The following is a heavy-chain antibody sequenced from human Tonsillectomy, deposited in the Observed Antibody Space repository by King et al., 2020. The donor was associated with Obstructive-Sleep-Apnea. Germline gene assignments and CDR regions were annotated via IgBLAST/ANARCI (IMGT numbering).Heavy chain of an antibody. CDR1: GGSISSSSYY. CDR3: ARVKTGSGSYYFDY. J-gene: IGHJ4*02. Sequence: QLQESGPGLVKPSETLSLTCTVSGGSISSSSYYWGWIRQPPWKGLGWIVSIYYSGSTYYNPSLNSRVTISVDTSKNQFSLKLCSVTAADTAVYYCARVKTGSGSYYFDYWGQGTLVTVSS. V-gene: IGHV4-39*07. D-gene: IGHD3-10*01. CDR2: IYYSGST.